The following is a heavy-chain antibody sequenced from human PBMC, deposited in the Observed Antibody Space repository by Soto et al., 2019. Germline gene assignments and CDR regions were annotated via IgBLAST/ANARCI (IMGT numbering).Heavy chain of an antibody. Sequence: SETLSLTCTVSGASIRSTYWSWIRQSPGKGLEWIGYIYYSGTTNYNPSLKNRVTISVDTSKSQLSLNLTSVTAADTAVYYCARTPFRLTLGKVLHYLDPWGQGTLVTVSS. J-gene: IGHJ5*02. D-gene: IGHD7-27*01. CDR3: ARTPFRLTLGKVLHYLDP. CDR1: GASIRSTY. V-gene: IGHV4-59*01. CDR2: IYYSGTT.